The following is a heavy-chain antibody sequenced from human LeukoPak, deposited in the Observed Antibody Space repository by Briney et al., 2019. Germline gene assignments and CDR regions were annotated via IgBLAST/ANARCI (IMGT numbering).Heavy chain of an antibody. J-gene: IGHJ4*02. CDR2: INHSGST. D-gene: IGHD5-24*01. CDR1: GGSFSGYY. Sequence: SETLSLTRAVYGGSFSGYYWSWIRQPPGKGLEWIGEINHSGSTNYNPSLESRVTISVDTSKNQFSLKLSSVTAADTAVYYCARVGDGYNSAPIDYWGQGTLVTVSS. V-gene: IGHV4-34*01. CDR3: ARVGDGYNSAPIDY.